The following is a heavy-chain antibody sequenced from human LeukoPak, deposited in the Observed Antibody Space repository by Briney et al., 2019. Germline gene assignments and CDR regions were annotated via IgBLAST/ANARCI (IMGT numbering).Heavy chain of an antibody. CDR3: ARLSPPIASFCSGGTCYSGGFDP. D-gene: IGHD2-15*01. V-gene: IGHV1-18*01. CDR2: ITTYNGNT. CDR1: GYTLTSYG. Sequence: ASVKVSCKASGYTLTSYGITWVRQAPGQGLEWMGWITTYNGNTYYAQNSQGRVTMTADTSPSTAYMEVRSLRSDDTAVYYCARLSPPIASFCSGGTCYSGGFDPWGQGTLVTVSS. J-gene: IGHJ5*02.